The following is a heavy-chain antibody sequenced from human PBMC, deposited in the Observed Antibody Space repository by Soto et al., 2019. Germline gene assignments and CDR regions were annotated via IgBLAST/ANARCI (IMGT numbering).Heavy chain of an antibody. Sequence: SETLSLTCTVSGGSISSGDYYWSWIRQPPGKGLEWIGYIYYSGSTYYNPSLKSRVTISVDTSKNQFSLKLSSVTAADTAVYYCARVTYYYGSGSYDWFDPWGQGTLVTVSS. J-gene: IGHJ5*02. V-gene: IGHV4-30-4*01. D-gene: IGHD3-10*01. CDR1: GGSISSGDYY. CDR3: ARVTYYYGSGSYDWFDP. CDR2: IYYSGST.